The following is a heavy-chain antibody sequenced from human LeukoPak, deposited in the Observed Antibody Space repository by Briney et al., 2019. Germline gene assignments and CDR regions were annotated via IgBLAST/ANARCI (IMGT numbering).Heavy chain of an antibody. D-gene: IGHD4-17*01. V-gene: IGHV3-23*01. CDR3: STEPRSLLY. J-gene: IGHJ4*01. CDR2: ISASGDNT. CDR1: GFTFSSSG. Sequence: GGSLRLSCAASGFTFSSSGMSWVRQAPGKGLEWVSTISASGDNTYYADSVKGRFTISRDNAKNSLYLQLNSLRPEDTALYYCSTEPRSLLYWGHGTLVTVSS.